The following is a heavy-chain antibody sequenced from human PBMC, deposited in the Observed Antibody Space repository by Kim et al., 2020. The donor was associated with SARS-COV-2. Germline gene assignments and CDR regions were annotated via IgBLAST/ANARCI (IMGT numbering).Heavy chain of an antibody. D-gene: IGHD1-1*01. CDR3: ARDPRLEPRN. CDR2: SQK. J-gene: IGHJ4*02. Sequence: SQKYYVDCVEGRFTISRDNAKNSLYLHMNSLRAEDTAVYYCARDPRLEPRNWRQGTLVTVSS. V-gene: IGHV3-7*03.